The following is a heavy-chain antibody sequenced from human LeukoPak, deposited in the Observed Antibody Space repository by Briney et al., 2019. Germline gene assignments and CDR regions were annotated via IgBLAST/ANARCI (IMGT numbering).Heavy chain of an antibody. CDR3: ARWYSSGWAFDY. CDR1: GDSINSYY. V-gene: IGHV4-59*08. J-gene: IGHJ4*02. D-gene: IGHD6-19*01. Sequence: PSETLSLTCTVSGDSINSYYWTWIRQPPGKGLEWIGYIYYSGSTKYDPSLKSRVTISVDTSKNQFSLKLSSVTAADTAVYYCARWYSSGWAFDYWGQGTLVTVSS. CDR2: IYYSGST.